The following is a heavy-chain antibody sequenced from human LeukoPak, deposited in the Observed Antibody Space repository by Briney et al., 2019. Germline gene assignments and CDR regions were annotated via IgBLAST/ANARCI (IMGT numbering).Heavy chain of an antibody. CDR3: AKDQNTVATAPFDY. J-gene: IGHJ4*02. V-gene: IGHV3-23*01. CDR2: INSAGST. Sequence: PGGSLRLSCAASGFTFSSYAMSWVRQAPGKGLEWVSAINSAGSTYYGDSVRGRFTISRDNSKNVLYLQMNSLRAEGTALYYCAKDQNTVATAPFDYWGQGTLVTVSS. D-gene: IGHD4-17*01. CDR1: GFTFSSYA.